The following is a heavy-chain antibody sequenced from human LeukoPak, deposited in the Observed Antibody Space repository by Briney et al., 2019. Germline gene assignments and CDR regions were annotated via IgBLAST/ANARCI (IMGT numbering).Heavy chain of an antibody. CDR3: ARGTSGSYILHF. D-gene: IGHD1-26*01. CDR1: GGSVSSGRYY. Sequence: SETLSLTCTVSGGSVSSGRYYWSWIRQPPGKGLEWIGYIYYSGSTNYNPSLKSRVTISVDTSKNQFSLKLSSATAADTAVYYCARGTSGSYILHFWGQGTLVTVSS. J-gene: IGHJ4*02. CDR2: IYYSGST. V-gene: IGHV4-61*01.